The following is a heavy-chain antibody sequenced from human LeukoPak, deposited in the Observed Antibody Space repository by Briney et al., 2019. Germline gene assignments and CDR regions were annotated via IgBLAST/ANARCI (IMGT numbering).Heavy chain of an antibody. V-gene: IGHV4-39*07. J-gene: IGHJ5*02. CDR2: INHSGST. CDR1: GGSISSSSYY. D-gene: IGHD2-15*01. Sequence: KASETLSLTCTVSGGSISSSSYYWGWIRQSPGKGLEWIGEINHSGSTNYNPSLKSRVTISVDTSKNQFSLKLSSVTAADTAVYYCARRYCSGGSCLLNALNWFDPWGQGTLVTVSS. CDR3: ARRYCSGGSCLLNALNWFDP.